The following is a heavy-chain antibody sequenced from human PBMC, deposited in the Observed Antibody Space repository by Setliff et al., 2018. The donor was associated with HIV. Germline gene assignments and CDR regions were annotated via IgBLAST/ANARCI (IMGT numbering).Heavy chain of an antibody. J-gene: IGHJ3*02. CDR1: GGSVSTSSYY. V-gene: IGHV4-39*01. CDR3: ARRYSSSGYAYDI. D-gene: IGHD6-13*01. CDR2: LYNGGST. Sequence: NPSETLSLTCTVSGGSVSTSSYYWGWIRQPPGKGLEWIGSLYNGGSTSYSPSLKSRVTMSAGTSKNQFSLKLTSVTAADTAVYTCARRYSSSGYAYDIWGQGTMVTVSS.